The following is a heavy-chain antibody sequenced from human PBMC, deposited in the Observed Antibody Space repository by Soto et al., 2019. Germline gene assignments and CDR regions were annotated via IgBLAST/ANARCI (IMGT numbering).Heavy chain of an antibody. J-gene: IGHJ4*02. D-gene: IGHD1-26*01. CDR3: ARDRDNSGSYYHY. Sequence: QVQLVQSGAEEKKPGSSVKVSCKTSGGTFGSYAISWGRQAPGQGLEWMGGIIPIFGTANYAQKFQGRVTITADESTSTASMELSSLRSEDTAVYYCARDRDNSGSYYHYWGQGTLVTVSS. CDR2: IIPIFGTA. V-gene: IGHV1-69*01. CDR1: GGTFGSYA.